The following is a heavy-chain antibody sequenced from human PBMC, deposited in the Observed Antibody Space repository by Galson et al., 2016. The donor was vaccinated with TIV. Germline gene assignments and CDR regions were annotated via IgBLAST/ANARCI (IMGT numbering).Heavy chain of an antibody. J-gene: IGHJ3*02. V-gene: IGHV3-23*01. CDR3: AKRINYGGDAFEN. CDR2: ISGSGGVT. CDR1: GFTFNNYA. D-gene: IGHD4-23*01. Sequence: SLRLSCAASGFTFNNYAMSWVRQAPGKGLEWVSGISGSGGVTYFADSVKGRFTISRDHSKNTLYLQLNSLRAEDTAVYYCAKRINYGGDAFENWGQGTMVTVSS.